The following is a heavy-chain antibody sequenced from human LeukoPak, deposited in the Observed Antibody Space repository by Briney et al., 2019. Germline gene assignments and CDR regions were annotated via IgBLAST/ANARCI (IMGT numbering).Heavy chain of an antibody. CDR2: IYYTGNT. J-gene: IGHJ4*02. CDR3: AREWGTGSSDY. Sequence: SETPSLTCTLSGGSINRYYWSWIRQSPGKGLEWIAWIYYTGNTNYNPSLKSRVTIPVDTSKNQFSLRLTSVTAADTAVYFCAREWGTGSSDYWGQGILVTVSS. V-gene: IGHV4-59*01. D-gene: IGHD1-1*01. CDR1: GGSINRYY.